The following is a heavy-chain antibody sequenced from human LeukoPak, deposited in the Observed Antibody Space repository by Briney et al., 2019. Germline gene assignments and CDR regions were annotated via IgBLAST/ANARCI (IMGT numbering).Heavy chain of an antibody. CDR3: SRGPHWDPHFDF. D-gene: IGHD7-27*01. Sequence: GASVKVSCKASGYTFTSYGISWVRQAPGQRLEWMGWINPNRGGTNYAQKFQGRVIMTWDTSISTASMELSRLRSDDTAVYYCSRGPHWDPHFDFWGQGTLVTVSS. J-gene: IGHJ4*02. CDR1: GYTFTSYG. CDR2: INPNRGGT. V-gene: IGHV1-2*02.